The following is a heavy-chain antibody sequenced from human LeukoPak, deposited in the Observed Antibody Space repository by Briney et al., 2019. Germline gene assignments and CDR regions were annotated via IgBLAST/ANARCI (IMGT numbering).Heavy chain of an antibody. CDR2: INPSGGST. J-gene: IGHJ4*02. D-gene: IGHD5-24*01. CDR3: ARDRGDGYNEYYFDY. CDR1: GYTFTSYD. V-gene: IGHV1-46*01. Sequence: GASVKVSCKASGYTFTSYDIDWVRQATGQGLEWMGIINPSGGSTSYAQKFQGRVTMTRDTSTSTVYMELSSLRSEDTAVYYCARDRGDGYNEYYFDYWGQGTLVTVSS.